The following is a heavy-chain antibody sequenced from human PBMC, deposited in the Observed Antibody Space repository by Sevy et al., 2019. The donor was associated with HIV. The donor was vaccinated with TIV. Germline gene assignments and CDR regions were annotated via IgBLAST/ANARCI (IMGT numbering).Heavy chain of an antibody. J-gene: IGHJ4*02. CDR2: ISYDGSNK. CDR3: ARDGAYYYDSSGYYYWGGYFDY. D-gene: IGHD3-22*01. V-gene: IGHV3-30-3*01. CDR1: GFTFSSYA. Sequence: GGSLRLSCAASGFTFSSYAMHWVRQAPGKGLEWVAVISYDGSNKYYADSVKGRFTISRDNSKNTLYLQMNSLRAEDTAVYYCARDGAYYYDSSGYYYWGGYFDYGGQGTLVTVSS.